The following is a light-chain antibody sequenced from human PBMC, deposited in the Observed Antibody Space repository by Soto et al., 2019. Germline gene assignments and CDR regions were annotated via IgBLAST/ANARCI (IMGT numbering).Light chain of an antibody. V-gene: IGLV1-40*01. CDR3: QSYDSSLRGYG. J-gene: IGLJ1*01. Sequence: QLVLTQPPSVSGAPGQRVTISCTGSSSNIGAGYDVHWYQQLPGTAPKLLIYGSSNRPSEVPDRFSGSKSGTSASLAITGLQAEDEADYYCQSYDSSLRGYGFGTGTKLTVL. CDR1: SSNIGAGYD. CDR2: GSS.